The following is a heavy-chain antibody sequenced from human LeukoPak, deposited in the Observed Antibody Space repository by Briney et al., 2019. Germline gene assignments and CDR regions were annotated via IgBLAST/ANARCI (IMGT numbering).Heavy chain of an antibody. Sequence: PSETLSLTCAVYGESFSGYYWSWLRQPPGKGLEWIGEINHSGSTNYNPSLKSRVTISVDTSKNQFSLKLSSVTAADTAVYYCARVLVVPAATPYSIPPGGPGSGMDVWGQGTTVTVSS. J-gene: IGHJ6*02. V-gene: IGHV4-34*01. CDR1: GESFSGYY. D-gene: IGHD2-2*01. CDR3: ARVLVVPAATPYSIPPGGPGSGMDV. CDR2: INHSGST.